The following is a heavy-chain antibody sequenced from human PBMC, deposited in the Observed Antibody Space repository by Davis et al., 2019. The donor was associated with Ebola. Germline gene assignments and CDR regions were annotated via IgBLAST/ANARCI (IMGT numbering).Heavy chain of an antibody. V-gene: IGHV4-34*01. J-gene: IGHJ4*02. CDR3: ASRGCSSTSCYSFDY. D-gene: IGHD2-2*01. CDR2: INHSGST. CDR1: GGSFSGYY. Sequence: SETLSLTCAVYGGSFSGYYWSWIRQPPGKGLEWIGEINHSGSTNYNPSLKSRVTISVDTSKNQFSLKLSSVTAADTAVYYCASRGCSSTSCYSFDYWGQGTLVTVSS.